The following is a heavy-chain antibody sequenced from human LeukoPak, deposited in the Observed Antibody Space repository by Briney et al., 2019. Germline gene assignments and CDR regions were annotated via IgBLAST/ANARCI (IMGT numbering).Heavy chain of an antibody. J-gene: IGHJ4*02. CDR2: IYYSGST. D-gene: IGHD6-19*01. Sequence: PSETLSLTCTVSGGSISSYYWSWIRQPPGKGLEWIGYIYYSGSTNYNPSLKSRVTISVDTSKNQFSLKPSSVTAADTAVYYCARHHSSGWYESWGQGNLVTVSS. V-gene: IGHV4-59*08. CDR3: ARHHSSGWYES. CDR1: GGSISSYY.